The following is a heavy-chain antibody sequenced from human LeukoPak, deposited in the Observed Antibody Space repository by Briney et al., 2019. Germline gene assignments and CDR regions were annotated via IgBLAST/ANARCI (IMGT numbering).Heavy chain of an antibody. D-gene: IGHD2-15*01. CDR3: AKDLPLPVVVVAATRGCFDY. Sequence: GGSLRLSCAASGFTFSSYAMSWVRQAPGKGLEWVSAISGSGGSTYYADSVKGRFTISRDNSKNTLYLQMNSLRAEDTAVYYCAKDLPLPVVVVAATRGCFDYWGQGTLVTVSS. J-gene: IGHJ4*02. V-gene: IGHV3-23*01. CDR2: ISGSGGST. CDR1: GFTFSSYA.